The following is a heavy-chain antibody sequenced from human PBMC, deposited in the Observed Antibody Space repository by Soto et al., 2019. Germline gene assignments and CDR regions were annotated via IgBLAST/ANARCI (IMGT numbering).Heavy chain of an antibody. V-gene: IGHV2-5*01. CDR3: IYRRASWDYHGLDV. CDR2: IYWNDDR. Sequence: SGPTLVNPTQTLTLTCTFSGFSLTTGGVGVGWIRQPPGRSLEWLAVIYWNDDRRRSPSLENRLTITKDTSKNQVVLTMTNMDPVDTATYYCIYRRASWDYHGLDVWGQGAPVTVSS. D-gene: IGHD2-21*01. J-gene: IGHJ6*02. CDR1: GFSLTTGGVG.